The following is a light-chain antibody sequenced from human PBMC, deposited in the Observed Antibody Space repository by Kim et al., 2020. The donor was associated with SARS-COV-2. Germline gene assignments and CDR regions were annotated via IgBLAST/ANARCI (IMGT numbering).Light chain of an antibody. CDR2: GAS. CDR1: QSVTSND. CDR3: QQYGFSPPNT. V-gene: IGKV3-20*01. J-gene: IGKJ2*01. Sequence: PGERVTVACKASQSVTSNDLAWCQQKPGEPPRLRMYGASSRATGIPDRCSGSGCGTDFTLTISGLEPEDFAVYYCQQYGFSPPNTFGQGTKLEI.